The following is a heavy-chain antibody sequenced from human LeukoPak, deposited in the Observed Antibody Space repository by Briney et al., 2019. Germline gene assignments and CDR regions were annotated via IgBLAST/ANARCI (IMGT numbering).Heavy chain of an antibody. J-gene: IGHJ4*02. CDR2: ISYDGSNK. D-gene: IGHD6-19*01. CDR3: AGAELAGTGGDY. CDR1: GFTFSSYG. V-gene: IGHV3-30*03. Sequence: GGSLRLSCAASGFTFSSYGMHWVRQAPGKGLEWVAVISYDGSNKYYADSVKGRFTISRDNSKNTLYLQMNSLRAEDTAVYYCAGAELAGTGGDYWGQGTLVTVSS.